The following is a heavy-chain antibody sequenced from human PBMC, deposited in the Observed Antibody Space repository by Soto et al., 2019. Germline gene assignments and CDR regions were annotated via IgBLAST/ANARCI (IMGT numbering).Heavy chain of an antibody. D-gene: IGHD6-19*01. CDR1: GFALSSYG. Sequence: QIQLVESGGGVVQPGTSQKLSCTASGFALSSYGMHWVRQAPGKGLEWVSVISYNGNNKYYADSVRGRFTISRDNSRSTLYLQMDSLRPEDTAVYYCAKDRRHLAVAAITGGGDFDKWGQGTTVTVSS. CDR3: AKDRRHLAVAAITGGGDFDK. J-gene: IGHJ3*01. CDR2: ISYNGNNK. V-gene: IGHV3-30*18.